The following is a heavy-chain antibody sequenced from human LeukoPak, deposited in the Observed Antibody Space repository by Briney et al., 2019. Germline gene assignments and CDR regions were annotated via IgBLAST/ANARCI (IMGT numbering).Heavy chain of an antibody. Sequence: PGRSLRLSCAASGFTFGSYGMHWVRQAPGKGLEWVAVIWYDGSNKYYADSVKGRFTISRDNSKNTLYLQMNSLRAEDTAVYYCARDRGTMVRGVIIGYWGQGTLVTVSS. CDR2: IWYDGSNK. J-gene: IGHJ4*02. V-gene: IGHV3-33*08. CDR1: GFTFGSYG. CDR3: ARDRGTMVRGVIIGY. D-gene: IGHD3-10*01.